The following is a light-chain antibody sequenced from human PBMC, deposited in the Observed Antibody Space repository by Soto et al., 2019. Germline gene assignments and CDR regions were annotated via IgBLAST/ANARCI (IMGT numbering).Light chain of an antibody. J-gene: IGLJ3*02. CDR1: SSDIGGYNS. V-gene: IGLV2-8*01. CDR2: EVN. CDR3: SSSAGIYHYLV. Sequence: QSALTQPPSASGSPGQSVTISCTGTSSDIGGYNSVSWYQQHPGKAPRLTIYEVNKRPSGVPDRFSGSKSGYTASLTVSGLQTEDEAFYYCSSSAGIYHYLVFGGGTKLTV.